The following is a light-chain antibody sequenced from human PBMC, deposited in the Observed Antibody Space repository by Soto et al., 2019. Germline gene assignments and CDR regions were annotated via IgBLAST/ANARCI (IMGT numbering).Light chain of an antibody. Sequence: EIVLTQSPATLSLSPGERATLSCRASQSVSSYLAWYQQKPGQAPRLLIYDASNRATGIPAWFSGSGSGTDFTLTISSLEPEDFAVYYYQQRSTTWTFGQGTKVEIK. V-gene: IGKV3-11*01. CDR1: QSVSSY. CDR2: DAS. J-gene: IGKJ1*01. CDR3: QQRSTTWT.